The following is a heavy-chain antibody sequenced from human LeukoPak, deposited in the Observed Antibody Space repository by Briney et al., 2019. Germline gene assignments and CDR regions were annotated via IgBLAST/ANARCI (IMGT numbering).Heavy chain of an antibody. Sequence: SETLSLTCTVSGGSISSYYWSWIRQPPGKGLEWIGYIYYSGSTNYNPSLKSRVTISVDTSKNQFSLKLSSVTAADMAVYYCARVWPYCSSTSCTPGGMDVWGKGTTVTVSS. CDR2: IYYSGST. V-gene: IGHV4-59*01. CDR3: ARVWPYCSSTSCTPGGMDV. J-gene: IGHJ6*04. D-gene: IGHD2-2*01. CDR1: GGSISSYY.